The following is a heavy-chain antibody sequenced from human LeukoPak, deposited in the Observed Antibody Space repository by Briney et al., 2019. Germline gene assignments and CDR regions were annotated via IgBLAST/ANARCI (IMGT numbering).Heavy chain of an antibody. J-gene: IGHJ4*02. D-gene: IGHD6-13*01. Sequence: GGSLRLSCAASGFTFSTYAMSWVRQAPGKGLEWVSGISGSGGSTYYADSVKGRFTISRDNSRNTLYLQMNSLRAEDTAVYYCARVGYSSSWSPSDYWGQGALVTVSS. CDR1: GFTFSTYA. V-gene: IGHV3-23*01. CDR2: ISGSGGST. CDR3: ARVGYSSSWSPSDY.